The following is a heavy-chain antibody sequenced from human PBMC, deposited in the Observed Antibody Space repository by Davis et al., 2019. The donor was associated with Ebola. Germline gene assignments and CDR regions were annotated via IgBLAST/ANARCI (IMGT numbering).Heavy chain of an antibody. CDR2: IYSGGVDI. Sequence: PGGSLRLSCAASGFTFSSYAMHWVRQAPGKGLEWVSAIYSGGVDIYYADSVKGRFTISRDNSKNTLYLQMNSLRAEDTAVYYCARGELPDYWGQGTLVTVSS. J-gene: IGHJ4*02. D-gene: IGHD1-26*01. CDR1: GFTFSSYA. V-gene: IGHV3-NL1*01. CDR3: ARGELPDY.